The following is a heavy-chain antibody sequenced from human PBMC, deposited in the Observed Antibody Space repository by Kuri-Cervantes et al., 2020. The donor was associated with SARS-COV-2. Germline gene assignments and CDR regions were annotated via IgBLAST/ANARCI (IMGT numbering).Heavy chain of an antibody. CDR3: AGTYSSSSPVY. Sequence: GSLRLSCTTIGYTFSSYWIGWVRQMPGKGLEWMGRMDLSDSYTNYSPSFQGHVTISVDKSISTAYLQWSSLKASDTAIYYCAGTYSSSSPVYWGQGTLVTGSS. D-gene: IGHD6-6*01. V-gene: IGHV5-10-1*01. CDR1: GYTFSSYW. J-gene: IGHJ4*02. CDR2: MDLSDSYT.